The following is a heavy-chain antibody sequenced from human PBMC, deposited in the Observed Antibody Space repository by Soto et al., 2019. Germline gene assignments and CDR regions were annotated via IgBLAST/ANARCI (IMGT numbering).Heavy chain of an antibody. CDR3: ARGPAAIPFYYYYYMDV. Sequence: EASVKVSCKASGYTFTSYDINWVRQATGQGLEWMGWMNPNSGNTGYAQKFQGRVTMTRNTSISTAYMELSSLRSEDTAVYYCARGPAAIPFYYYYYMDVWGKGTTVTVSS. CDR2: MNPNSGNT. D-gene: IGHD2-2*01. V-gene: IGHV1-8*01. CDR1: GYTFTSYD. J-gene: IGHJ6*03.